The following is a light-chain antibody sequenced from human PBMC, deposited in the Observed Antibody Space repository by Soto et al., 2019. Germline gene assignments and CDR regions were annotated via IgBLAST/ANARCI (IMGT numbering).Light chain of an antibody. J-gene: IGKJ2*01. CDR1: QSISSW. V-gene: IGKV1-5*01. CDR2: DAS. Sequence: DIQMTQSPSTLSASVGDRVTITCRASQSISSWLAWYQQKPGKAPMLLIYDASSLQSGVPSRFSGSGSGTEFTLTISSLQPDDFATYYCQQYNSYSYTFGQGSKADIK. CDR3: QQYNSYSYT.